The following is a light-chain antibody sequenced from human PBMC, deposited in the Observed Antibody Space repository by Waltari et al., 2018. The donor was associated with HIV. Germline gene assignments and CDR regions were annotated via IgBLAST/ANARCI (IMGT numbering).Light chain of an antibody. V-gene: IGKV3-20*01. CDR3: QQYGSSPQWT. CDR2: GAS. CDR1: QSVSSSY. J-gene: IGKJ1*01. Sequence: EIVLTQSPGNLSLSPGERATLPCRASQSVSSSYLAWYQQKPGQAPRLLIYGASSRATGIPDRFSGSGSGTDFTLTISRLEPEDFAVYYCQQYGSSPQWTFGQGTKVEIK.